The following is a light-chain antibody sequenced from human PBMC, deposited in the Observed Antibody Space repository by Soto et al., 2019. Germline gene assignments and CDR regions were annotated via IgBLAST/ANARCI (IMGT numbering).Light chain of an antibody. Sequence: DIQMTRSPSILSGSVGDRVTITCRASQTISSWLAWYQQKPGKAPKLLIYKASTLKSGVPSRFSGSGSGTEFTLTISSLQPDDFATYYCQHYNSYSEAFGQGTKVELK. CDR2: KAS. J-gene: IGKJ1*01. CDR3: QHYNSYSEA. V-gene: IGKV1-5*03. CDR1: QTISSW.